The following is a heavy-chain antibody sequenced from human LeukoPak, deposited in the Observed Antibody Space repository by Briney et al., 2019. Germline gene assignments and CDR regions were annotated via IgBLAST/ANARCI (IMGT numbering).Heavy chain of an antibody. D-gene: IGHD5-12*01. CDR1: GYTFTSYG. V-gene: IGHV1-18*01. CDR3: AKGGLRVDY. J-gene: IGHJ4*02. CDR2: ISAYNGNT. Sequence: GVSVKVSCKASGYTFTSYGISWVRQAPGQGLEWMGWISAYNGNTNYAQKFQGRVTMTRDTSISTAYMELSRLRSDDTAVYYCAKGGLRVDYWGQGTLVTVSS.